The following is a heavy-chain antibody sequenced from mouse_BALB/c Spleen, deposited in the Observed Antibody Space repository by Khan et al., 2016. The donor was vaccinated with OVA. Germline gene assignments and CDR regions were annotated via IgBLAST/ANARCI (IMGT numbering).Heavy chain of an antibody. CDR2: INTYTGEP. D-gene: IGHD2-1*01. CDR3: ARSNGNYWFAY. CDR1: AYTFTDYG. J-gene: IGHJ3*01. Sequence: QIQLVQSGPELKKPGETVKISCKASAYTFTDYGMNWVKQAPGKGLKWMGWINTYTGEPTYGDDFKGRFAFSLETSASTAYLQINNLKNEDTATCFCARSNGNYWFAYWGQGTLVTVSA. V-gene: IGHV9-3-1*01.